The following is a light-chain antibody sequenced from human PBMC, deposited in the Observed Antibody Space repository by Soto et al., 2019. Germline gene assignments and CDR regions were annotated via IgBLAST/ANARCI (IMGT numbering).Light chain of an antibody. CDR3: QQSNSLPPT. V-gene: IGKV1-39*01. Sequence: DIQMTQSPSSLSASVGDRVTITCRASQSISSNLNWYQQKPGKAPKLLIYTAASLQSGVPSRFSGSGSGTDFTLTMASLQLEDFATYYCQQSNSLPPTFGQGTKVEIK. CDR2: TAA. CDR1: QSISSN. J-gene: IGKJ1*01.